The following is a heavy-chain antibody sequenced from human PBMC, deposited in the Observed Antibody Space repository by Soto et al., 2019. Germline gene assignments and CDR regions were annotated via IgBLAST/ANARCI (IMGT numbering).Heavy chain of an antibody. CDR1: GFTFSNYW. V-gene: IGHV3-74*01. CDR3: ARDGLMHGPDMDQ. Sequence: EVQLVESGGGLVQPGGSVRLSCAASGFTFSNYWMHLVRQTPGKGLVWVSRVGSDGRGATYADSVKGRFTISRDNAKNTLYLQMDSLRVEDTAMYHCARDGLMHGPDMDQWGQGILVTVSS. J-gene: IGHJ4*02. D-gene: IGHD3-16*01. CDR2: VGSDGRGA.